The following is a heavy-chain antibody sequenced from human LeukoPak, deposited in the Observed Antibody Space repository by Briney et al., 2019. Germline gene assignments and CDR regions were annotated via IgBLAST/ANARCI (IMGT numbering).Heavy chain of an antibody. J-gene: IGHJ4*02. Sequence: GASVKVSCKASGYTFTSYGISWVRQAPGQGLEWMGWISAYNGNTNYAQKLQGRVTMTTDTSTSTAYMELRSLRSDDTAVYYCARDPSLNLRFLEWLLYRGGEFDYWGQGTLVTVSS. V-gene: IGHV1-18*01. D-gene: IGHD3-3*01. CDR3: ARDPSLNLRFLEWLLYRGGEFDY. CDR1: GYTFTSYG. CDR2: ISAYNGNT.